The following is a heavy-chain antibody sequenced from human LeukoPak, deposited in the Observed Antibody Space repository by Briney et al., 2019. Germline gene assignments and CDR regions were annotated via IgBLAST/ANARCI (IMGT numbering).Heavy chain of an antibody. CDR2: ISAYNGNT. D-gene: IGHD3-22*01. J-gene: IGHJ4*02. V-gene: IGHV1-18*01. CDR1: GYTFTSYG. CDR3: ARDGYDSSGYGGSDY. Sequence: ASVKVSCKASGYTFTSYGISWVRQAPGQGLEWMGWISAYNGNTNYAQKLQGRVTMTTDTSTSTAYMELRSLRSDDTAAYYCARDGYDSSGYGGSDYWGQGTLVTVSS.